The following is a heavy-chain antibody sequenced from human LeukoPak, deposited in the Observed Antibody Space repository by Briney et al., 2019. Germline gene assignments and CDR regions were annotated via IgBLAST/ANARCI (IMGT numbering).Heavy chain of an antibody. V-gene: IGHV3-30*02. Sequence: GGSLRLSCAASGFTFSSYGMHWVRQAPGKGLEWVAFIRYDGSNKYYADSVKGRFTISRDNSKNTLYLQMNSLRAEDTAVYYCAKVGQTYYDFWSGYYPDHWGQGTLVTVSS. D-gene: IGHD3-3*01. CDR2: IRYDGSNK. CDR1: GFTFSSYG. CDR3: AKVGQTYYDFWSGYYPDH. J-gene: IGHJ4*02.